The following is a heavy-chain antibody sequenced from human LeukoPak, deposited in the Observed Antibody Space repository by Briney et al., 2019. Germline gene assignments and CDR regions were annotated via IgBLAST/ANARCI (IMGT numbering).Heavy chain of an antibody. CDR2: ISGSGGST. D-gene: IGHD3-10*01. J-gene: IGHJ4*02. CDR3: ARAQLWFGELLSFFDY. V-gene: IGHV3-23*01. Sequence: PGGSLRLSCAASGFTFSSYAMSWVRQAPGKGLEWVSAISGSGGSTYYADSVKGRFTISRDNSKNTLYLQMNSLRAEDTAVYYCARAQLWFGELLSFFDYWGQGTLVTVSS. CDR1: GFTFSSYA.